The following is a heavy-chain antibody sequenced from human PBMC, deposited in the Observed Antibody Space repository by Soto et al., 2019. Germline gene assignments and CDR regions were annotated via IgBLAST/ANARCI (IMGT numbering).Heavy chain of an antibody. V-gene: IGHV4-59*01. CDR1: RFPFNTFA. J-gene: IGHJ6*02. Sequence: GSLRLSCAASRFPFNTFAMTWARQAPGKGLEWIGYIYYSGSTTYNPSLKSRVTISVDTSKNQFSLKLSSVTAADTAVYYCARERVYDYGDSLGMDVWGQGTTVTVSS. CDR2: IYYSGST. CDR3: ARERVYDYGDSLGMDV. D-gene: IGHD4-17*01.